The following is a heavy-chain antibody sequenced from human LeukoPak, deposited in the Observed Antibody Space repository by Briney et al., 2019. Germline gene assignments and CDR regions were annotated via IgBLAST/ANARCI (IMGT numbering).Heavy chain of an antibody. CDR2: IWYVGSNK. V-gene: IGHV3-33*01. CDR1: GFTFSSYG. CDR3: ARGGMDTAMVTHYYYYMDV. D-gene: IGHD5-18*01. J-gene: IGHJ6*03. Sequence: GGSLRLSGAASGFTFSSYGMHWVRQAPGKGLEWVAVIWYVGSNKYYADSVKGRFTISRDNSKNTLYLQMNSLRAEDTAVYYCARGGMDTAMVTHYYYYMDVWGKGTTVTVSS.